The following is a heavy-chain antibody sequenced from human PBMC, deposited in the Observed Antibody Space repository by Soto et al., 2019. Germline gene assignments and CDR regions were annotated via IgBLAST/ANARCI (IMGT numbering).Heavy chain of an antibody. Sequence: QVQLVESGGGVVQPGRSLRLSCAASGFTFSSYAMHWVRQAPGKGLEWVAVISYDGSNKYYADSVKGRFTISRDNSKNTLYLRMNSLRAEDTAVYYCARDTMVRGVIVPRHYYYGMDVWGQGTTVTVSS. CDR3: ARDTMVRGVIVPRHYYYGMDV. CDR1: GFTFSSYA. V-gene: IGHV3-30-3*01. CDR2: ISYDGSNK. J-gene: IGHJ6*02. D-gene: IGHD3-10*01.